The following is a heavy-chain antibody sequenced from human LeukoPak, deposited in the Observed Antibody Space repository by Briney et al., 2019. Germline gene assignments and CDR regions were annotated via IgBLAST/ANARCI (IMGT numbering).Heavy chain of an antibody. CDR1: GGSISSYY. J-gene: IGHJ6*03. CDR3: ARESPPRYCSSTSCYTNYYYMDV. V-gene: IGHV4-59*01. Sequence: SETLSLTCTVSGGSISSYYWSWIRQPPGKGLEWIGYIYYSGSTNYNPSLKSRVTISVDTSKNQFSLKLSSVTAADTAVYYCARESPPRYCSSTSCYTNYYYMDVWGKGTTVTVSS. D-gene: IGHD2-2*02. CDR2: IYYSGST.